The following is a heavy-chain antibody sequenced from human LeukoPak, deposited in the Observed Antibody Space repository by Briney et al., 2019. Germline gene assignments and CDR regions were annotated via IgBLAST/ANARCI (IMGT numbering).Heavy chain of an antibody. D-gene: IGHD3-16*01. J-gene: IGHJ4*02. CDR3: ARDSTLSNY. V-gene: IGHV3-7*04. CDR1: GLTFSSYW. Sequence: GGSLRLSCAASGLTFSSYWMTWVRQAPGKGLEWVAAIKYDGSETYYVDSVRGRFSISRDNAKNSLYLQMNSLRAEDTAVYYCARDSTLSNYWGQGTLVTVSS. CDR2: IKYDGSET.